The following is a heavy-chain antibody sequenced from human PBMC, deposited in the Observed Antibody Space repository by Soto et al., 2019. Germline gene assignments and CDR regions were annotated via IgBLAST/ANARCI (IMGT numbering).Heavy chain of an antibody. CDR3: AHMRAECTSTDCYHWFDP. V-gene: IGHV2-5*02. J-gene: IGHJ5*02. CDR2: IYWDDDK. D-gene: IGHD2-2*01. Sequence: QITLKESGPTLVKPTQTLTLTCTFSGFSLSTSGLSVGWIRQPPGKALEWLALIYWDDDKRYSPSLRSRLTITKDTSKNQVVITVTNMDPVDAATYFCAHMRAECTSTDCYHWFDPWGQGTQVTVSS. CDR1: GFSLSTSGLS.